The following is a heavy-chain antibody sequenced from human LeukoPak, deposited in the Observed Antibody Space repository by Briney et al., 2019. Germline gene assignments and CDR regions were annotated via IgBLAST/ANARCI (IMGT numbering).Heavy chain of an antibody. V-gene: IGHV3-48*04. CDR1: GFTFSSYS. CDR2: ISSGSSTI. Sequence: PGGSLRLSCAASGFTFSSYSMNWVRQAPGKGLKWVSYISSGSSTIYYADSVKGRFTISRDNAKNSLYLQMNSLRAEDTAVYYCARETYYYDSSGYRSLTYAFDIWGQGTMVTVSS. D-gene: IGHD3-22*01. J-gene: IGHJ3*02. CDR3: ARETYYYDSSGYRSLTYAFDI.